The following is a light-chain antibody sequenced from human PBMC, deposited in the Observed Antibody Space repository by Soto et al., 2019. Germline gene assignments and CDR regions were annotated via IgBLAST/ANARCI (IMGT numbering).Light chain of an antibody. CDR1: RTISRN. Sequence: EIFMTQSPVTLSGSPCELAALSCRASRTISRNLAWYQQKPGQAPRLLIYGASTRATGIPDRFSGSGSGTEFTLTINSLQSEDFAMYYCQPHNNWPVVTFGGG. V-gene: IGKV3-15*01. J-gene: IGKJ4*01. CDR3: QPHNNWPVVT. CDR2: GAS.